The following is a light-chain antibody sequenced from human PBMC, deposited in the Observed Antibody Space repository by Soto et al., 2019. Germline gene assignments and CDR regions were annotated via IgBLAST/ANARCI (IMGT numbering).Light chain of an antibody. CDR2: GAS. V-gene: IGKV3-15*01. CDR3: QQYNDWPWT. J-gene: IGKJ1*01. Sequence: EIVMTQSPATLSVSPGERATLSCRANQSVSSDLAWYQQKPGQTPRLLMYGASTRATDIPARFSGSGSATEFTLTISSLQSEDFAVYYCQQYNDWPWTFGQGTKVEFK. CDR1: QSVSSD.